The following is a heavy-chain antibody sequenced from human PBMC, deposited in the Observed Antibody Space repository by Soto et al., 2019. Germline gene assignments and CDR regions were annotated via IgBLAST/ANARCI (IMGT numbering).Heavy chain of an antibody. V-gene: IGHV1-46*01. CDR3: ARDGGNYYDSSGYKGDY. D-gene: IGHD3-22*01. CDR2: INPSGGST. Sequence: ASVKVSCKASGYTFTSYYMHWVRQAPGQGLEWMGIINPSGGSTSYAQKFQGRVTMTRDTSTSTDYMELSSLRSEDTAVYYCARDGGNYYDSSGYKGDYWGQGTLVTVSS. J-gene: IGHJ4*02. CDR1: GYTFTSYY.